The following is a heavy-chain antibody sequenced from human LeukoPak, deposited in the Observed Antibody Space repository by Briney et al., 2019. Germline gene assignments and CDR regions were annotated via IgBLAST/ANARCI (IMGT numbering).Heavy chain of an antibody. CDR2: INPYSGDT. CDR3: ARDTTRDNWFDP. V-gene: IGHV1-2*02. J-gene: IGHJ5*02. Sequence: ASVKVSCKASGYTFTDYYMHWVRQAPGQGLEWMGWINPYSGDTNYAQKFQGRVTMTRDTSISTAYMELSGLRSDDTAVYYCARDTTRDNWFDPWGQGTLVTVSS. CDR1: GYTFTDYY. D-gene: IGHD1-26*01.